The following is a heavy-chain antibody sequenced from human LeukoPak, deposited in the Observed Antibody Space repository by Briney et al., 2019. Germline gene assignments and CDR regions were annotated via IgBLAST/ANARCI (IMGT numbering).Heavy chain of an antibody. V-gene: IGHV3-30-3*01. J-gene: IGHJ4*02. D-gene: IGHD6-19*01. CDR2: ISYDGSNK. Sequence: GGSLRLSCAVSGFTFSSYAMHWVRQAPGKGLEWVAVISYDGSNKYYADSVKGRFTISRDNSKNTLYLQMNSLRAEDTAVYYCARDDSGWSHDYWGQGALVTVSS. CDR1: GFTFSSYA. CDR3: ARDDSGWSHDY.